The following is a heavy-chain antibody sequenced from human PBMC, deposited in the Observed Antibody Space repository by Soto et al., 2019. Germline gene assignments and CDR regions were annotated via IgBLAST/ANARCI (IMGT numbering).Heavy chain of an antibody. CDR3: ASTIGRDGYNYYGMDV. J-gene: IGHJ6*02. CDR1: GYSFTTYC. CDR2: IYPGDSRT. D-gene: IGHD2-15*01. V-gene: IGHV5-51*01. Sequence: PGESLKISCKGSGYSFTTYCIAWVRQMPGKGLEWMGIIYPGDSRTTYSPSFQGHVTISADKSISTAYLQWSSLKASDTAMYYCASTIGRDGYNYYGMDVWGQGTTVTVSS.